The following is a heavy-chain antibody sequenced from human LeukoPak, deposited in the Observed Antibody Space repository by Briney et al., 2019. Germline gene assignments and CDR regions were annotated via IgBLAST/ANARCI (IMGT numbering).Heavy chain of an antibody. CDR2: IYYSGRT. J-gene: IGHJ4*02. CDR3: ARDSLSITAAGTDSY. Sequence: SKTLSLTCTVSGGSISPYYWTWIRQSPGKALEWIGYIYYSGRTSYNPSLKSRVTMSVDTSKNQFSLQLSSVTAADTAVYYCARDSLSITAAGTDSYWGQGTLVTVSS. V-gene: IGHV4-59*01. CDR1: GGSISPYY. D-gene: IGHD6-13*01.